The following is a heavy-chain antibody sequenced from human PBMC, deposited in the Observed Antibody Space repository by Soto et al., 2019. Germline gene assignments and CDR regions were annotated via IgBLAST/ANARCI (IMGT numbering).Heavy chain of an antibody. Sequence: SETLSLTCGVSCYSISSGYYWGWIRQPPGKGLEWIGSIYHSGSTYYNPSLKSRVTISVDSPKNQFSLKLSSVTAADTAVYYCARGMATIPRPFDYWGQGTLVNVSS. D-gene: IGHD5-12*01. V-gene: IGHV4-38-2*01. CDR2: IYHSGST. J-gene: IGHJ4*02. CDR1: CYSISSGYY. CDR3: ARGMATIPRPFDY.